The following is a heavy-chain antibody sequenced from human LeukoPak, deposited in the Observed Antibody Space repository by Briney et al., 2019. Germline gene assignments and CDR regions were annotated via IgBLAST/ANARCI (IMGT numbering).Heavy chain of an antibody. D-gene: IGHD3-3*01. CDR3: ATSGLISPNAFDI. Sequence: GATVKISCKASGYTFTDYYVHWVQQAPGKGLEWMGRVDPEDGETIYAEKFQGRVTITADTSTDTAYMELSSLRSEDTAVYYCATSGLISPNAFDIWGQGTMVTVSS. CDR1: GYTFTDYY. CDR2: VDPEDGET. V-gene: IGHV1-69-2*01. J-gene: IGHJ3*02.